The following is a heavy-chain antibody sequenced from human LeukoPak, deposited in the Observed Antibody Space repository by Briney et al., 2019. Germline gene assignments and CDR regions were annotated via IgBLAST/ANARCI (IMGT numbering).Heavy chain of an antibody. D-gene: IGHD2-21*02. CDR2: ITHNGRI. CDR3: ATICGDYSDFDS. Sequence: PSETLSLTCAVYGASFSGSYWSWIRQPPGKGLEWIGEITHNGRINHNPSLRSRVSISVDRSMNQFSLKMTSMTAADTAVYYCATICGDYSDFDSWGQGTLVTVSS. J-gene: IGHJ4*02. CDR1: GASFSGSY. V-gene: IGHV4-34*01.